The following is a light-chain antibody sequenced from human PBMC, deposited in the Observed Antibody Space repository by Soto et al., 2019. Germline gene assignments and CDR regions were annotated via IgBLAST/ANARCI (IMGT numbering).Light chain of an antibody. CDR1: ETVATN. V-gene: IGKV3-15*01. Sequence: PGKRATLSCWASETVATNLAWYQQKPGQAPRLLISGASTRAAVISDRFRGSGSGTEFTLTISSLRSEDSAIYYCQQYFEWPPMTFGQGTKVEI. CDR2: GAS. CDR3: QQYFEWPPMT. J-gene: IGKJ1*01.